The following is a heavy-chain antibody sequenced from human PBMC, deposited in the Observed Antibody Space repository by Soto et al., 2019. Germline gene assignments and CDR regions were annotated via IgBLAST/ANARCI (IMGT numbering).Heavy chain of an antibody. CDR1: GFSLSTSGVG. D-gene: IGHD1-1*01. Sequence: QITLKESGPTLVKPTQTLTLTCTFSGFSLSTSGVGVGWIRQPPGKALEWLALIYWDDDKRYSPSLKSRLTITKDTAKNQVVLTMTNMDPVDTATYYGAHRGSSHDWNGAFDIWGQGTMVTVSS. V-gene: IGHV2-5*02. J-gene: IGHJ3*02. CDR3: AHRGSSHDWNGAFDI. CDR2: IYWDDDK.